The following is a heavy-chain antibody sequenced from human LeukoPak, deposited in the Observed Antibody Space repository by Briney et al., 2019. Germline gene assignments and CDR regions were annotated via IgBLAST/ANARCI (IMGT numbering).Heavy chain of an antibody. D-gene: IGHD1-14*01. Sequence: SETLSLTCTVSGGSISSGTYYWGWIRQPRGKGLEWIGSIYHSGSTYYNPSLKSRVTISVDTSKNQFSLKLSSLTAADTAVYYCARDRKYYYHMDVWGKGTTVTVSS. J-gene: IGHJ6*03. CDR3: ARDRKYYYHMDV. V-gene: IGHV4-39*07. CDR2: IYHSGST. CDR1: GGSISSGTYY.